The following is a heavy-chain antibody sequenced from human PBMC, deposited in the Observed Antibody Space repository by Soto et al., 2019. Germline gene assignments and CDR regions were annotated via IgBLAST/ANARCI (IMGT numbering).Heavy chain of an antibody. CDR3: ERGKYSGFDV. D-gene: IGHD2-15*01. J-gene: IGHJ3*01. V-gene: IGHV6-1*01. Sequence: SQTLSLTCAISGDSFSSNGVAWNWIRQSPSRGLEWLGRTYYRSKWYNDYAVSVKSRITVNPDTSKNQFSLQLSSVTPEDTAVYSCERGKYSGFDVWGQGTMVTVSS. CDR1: GDSFSSNGVA. CDR2: TYYRSKWYN.